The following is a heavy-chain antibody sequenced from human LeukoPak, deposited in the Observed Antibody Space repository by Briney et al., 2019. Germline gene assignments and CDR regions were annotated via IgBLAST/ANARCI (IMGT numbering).Heavy chain of an antibody. CDR2: ISGSGGST. CDR1: GLTFSSYA. D-gene: IGHD6-13*01. CDR3: AKTLSGTYYYYYGMDV. J-gene: IGHJ6*02. V-gene: IGHV3-23*01. Sequence: GGSLRLSCAASGLTFSSYAMSWVRQAPGKGLEWVSAISGSGGSTYYADSVKGRFTISRDNSKNTLYLQMNSLRAEDTAVYYCAKTLSGTYYYYYGMDVWGQGTTVTVSS.